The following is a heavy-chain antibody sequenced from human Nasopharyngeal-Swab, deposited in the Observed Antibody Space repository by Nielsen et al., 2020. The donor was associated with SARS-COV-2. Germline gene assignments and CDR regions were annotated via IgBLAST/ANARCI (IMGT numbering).Heavy chain of an antibody. CDR1: GFTFSDYY. V-gene: IGHV3-11*04. J-gene: IGHJ4*02. Sequence: GESLKISCAASGFTFSDYYMSWIRQAPGKGLEYISYISGSGGTIYYGDSTKGRFTISRDNAKNSLYLQMNSLRAEDTAVYYCARDRANWDFDYWGQGTLVTVSS. CDR3: ARDRANWDFDY. D-gene: IGHD7-27*01. CDR2: ISGSGGTI.